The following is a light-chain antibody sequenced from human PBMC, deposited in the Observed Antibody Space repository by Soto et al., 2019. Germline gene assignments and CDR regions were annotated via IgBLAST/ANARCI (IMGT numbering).Light chain of an antibody. CDR1: QAISNY. CDR2: AAS. Sequence: DIPMTQSPSSLSASVGDRVTITCQASQAISNYLNWYQQKPGKAPKLLIYAASNLKTGVPSRFSGSGSGTDFTFTISSLQPEDIATYYCQQDDNLPHTFGQGTKLEIK. J-gene: IGKJ2*01. CDR3: QQDDNLPHT. V-gene: IGKV1-33*01.